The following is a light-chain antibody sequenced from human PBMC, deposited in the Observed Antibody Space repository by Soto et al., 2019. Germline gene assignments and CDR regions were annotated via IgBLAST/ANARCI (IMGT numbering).Light chain of an antibody. CDR3: AAWDDSLNGPV. CDR1: SSNIGSNT. V-gene: IGLV1-44*01. J-gene: IGLJ1*01. Sequence: QSVLTQPPSASGTPGQRVTISCSGSSSNIGSNTVNWYQQLPGTAPKLLIYTNNQRPSGVPDRFSGSKSGTSASLAISGLQSEDEADYSCAAWDDSLNGPVFGTGTKVTVL. CDR2: TNN.